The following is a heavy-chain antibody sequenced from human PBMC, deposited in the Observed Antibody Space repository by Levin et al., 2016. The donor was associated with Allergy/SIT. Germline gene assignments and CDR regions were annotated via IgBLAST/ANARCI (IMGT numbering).Heavy chain of an antibody. CDR2: INHSGST. D-gene: IGHD6-6*01. Sequence: SETLSLTCAVYGGSFSGYYWSWIRQPPGKGLEWIGEINHSGSTNYNPSLKSRVTISVDTSKNQFSLKLSSVTAADTAVYYCARIAARPMYNGMDVWGQGTTVTVSS. V-gene: IGHV4-34*01. CDR3: ARIAARPMYNGMDV. J-gene: IGHJ6*02. CDR1: GGSFSGYY.